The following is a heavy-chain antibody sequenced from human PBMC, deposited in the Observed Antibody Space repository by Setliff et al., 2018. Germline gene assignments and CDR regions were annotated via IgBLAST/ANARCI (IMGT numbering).Heavy chain of an antibody. CDR2: ISHAVSA. Sequence: SETLSLTCNVSGASVSSFYYYWAWIRQPPGKGLEYIGHISHAVSASYSPSLKSRLSISADTSKNQFSLKPTSVTAADTAVYYCVRTQCTATSCFYLPYWGQGTVVTVSS. V-gene: IGHV4-30-4*01. CDR3: VRTQCTATSCFYLPY. J-gene: IGHJ4*02. D-gene: IGHD2-2*01. CDR1: GASVSSFYYY.